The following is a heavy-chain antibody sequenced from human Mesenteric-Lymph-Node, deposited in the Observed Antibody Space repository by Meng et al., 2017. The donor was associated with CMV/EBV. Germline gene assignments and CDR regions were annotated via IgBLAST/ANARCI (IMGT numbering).Heavy chain of an antibody. CDR2: INHSGST. V-gene: IGHV4-34*01. Sequence: QGELQQWAAGLLKPSEALSLTCAVYGGSFCGYYWSWIRQPPGKGLEWIGEINHSGSTNYNPSLKSRVTISVDTSKNQFSLKLSSVTAADTAVYYCARHQRWLKSEGGFNYWGQGTLVTVSS. J-gene: IGHJ4*02. CDR3: ARHQRWLKSEGGFNY. CDR1: GGSFCGYY. D-gene: IGHD4-23*01.